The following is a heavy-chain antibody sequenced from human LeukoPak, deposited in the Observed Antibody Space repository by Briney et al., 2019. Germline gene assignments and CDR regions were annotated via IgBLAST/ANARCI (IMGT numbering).Heavy chain of an antibody. CDR3: AKARRISPAGTDWLDP. J-gene: IGHJ5*02. CDR2: IHPNSGDT. CDR1: GYSFTSYY. V-gene: IGHV1-2*02. D-gene: IGHD6-13*01. Sequence: ASVNVSFTASGYSFTSYYIHWVRQAPGQGLEWMGWIHPNSGDTKYAQTFQGRVTLTRDTSVTTAYMELSSLRSDDTAVYYCAKARRISPAGTDWLDPWGQGTLVTVSS.